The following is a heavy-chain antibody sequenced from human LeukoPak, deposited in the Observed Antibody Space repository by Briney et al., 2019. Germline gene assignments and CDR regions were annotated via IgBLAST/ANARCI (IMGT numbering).Heavy chain of an antibody. J-gene: IGHJ4*02. V-gene: IGHV3-74*01. CDR1: GFTFSSYW. CDR3: VRDVWGDRDGFFEY. D-gene: IGHD2-21*01. CDR2: INSDGRSA. Sequence: PGGSLRLSCAASGFTFSSYWMHWVRQAPGKGLVWVSRINSDGRSASYGDSVTGRFTMSRDNAKNTVYLQMNSLRAEDTAVYYCVRDVWGDRDGFFEYWGQGTLVTVSS.